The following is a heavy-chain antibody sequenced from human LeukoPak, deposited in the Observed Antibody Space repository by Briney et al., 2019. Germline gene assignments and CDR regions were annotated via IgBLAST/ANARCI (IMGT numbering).Heavy chain of an antibody. CDR3: AKGGKWDVTPFDY. V-gene: IGHV3-74*01. CDR2: INTDGSST. J-gene: IGHJ4*02. D-gene: IGHD1-26*01. Sequence: GGSLRLSCAASGFTFSNYRLHWVRQAPGKGLVWVSRINTDGSSTAYADSVKGRFTISRDNSKNTLYLQVNSLRAEDTAVYYCAKGGKWDVTPFDYWGQGTLVTVSS. CDR1: GFTFSNYR.